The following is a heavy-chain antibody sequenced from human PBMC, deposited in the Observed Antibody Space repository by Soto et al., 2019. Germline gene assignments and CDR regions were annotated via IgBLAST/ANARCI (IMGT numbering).Heavy chain of an antibody. CDR2: IYYSGST. D-gene: IGHD4-17*01. CDR3: ARCFASTVMGYFDY. CDR1: GGSISSGGYY. J-gene: IGHJ4*02. Sequence: SETLSLTCTVSGGSISSGGYYWSWIRQHPGKGLEWIGYIYYSGSTYYNPSLKSRVTISVDTSKNQFSLKLSSVTAADTAVYYCARCFASTVMGYFDYWGQGTLVTVSS. V-gene: IGHV4-31*03.